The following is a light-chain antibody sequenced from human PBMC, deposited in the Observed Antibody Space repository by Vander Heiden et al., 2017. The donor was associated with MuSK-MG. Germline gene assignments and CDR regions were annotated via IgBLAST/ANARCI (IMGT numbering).Light chain of an antibody. V-gene: IGKV3-20*01. CDR3: QQYERSPLT. Sequence: IVLTQSPGTLSLSPGERATLSCRASQSVRSFLAWYQQKPGQAPRLLIYGASARATGIPDRFSGSGSGTDFTLTISRLEPEDFALYYCQQYERSPLTFGGGTKVEIK. J-gene: IGKJ4*01. CDR2: GAS. CDR1: QSVRSF.